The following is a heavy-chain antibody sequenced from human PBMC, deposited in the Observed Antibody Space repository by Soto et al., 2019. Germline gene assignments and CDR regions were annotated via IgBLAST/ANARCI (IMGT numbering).Heavy chain of an antibody. V-gene: IGHV1-3*01. CDR3: ARSPYYDFWSGYSPSLYYFDY. D-gene: IGHD3-3*01. CDR2: INAGNGNT. CDR1: GYTFTSYA. Sequence: GASVKVSCKASGYTFTSYAMHWVRQAPGQRLEWMGWINAGNGNTKYSQKFQGRVTITRDTSASTAYMELSSLRSEDTAVYYCARSPYYDFWSGYSPSLYYFDYAGQGTQVTVSS. J-gene: IGHJ4*02.